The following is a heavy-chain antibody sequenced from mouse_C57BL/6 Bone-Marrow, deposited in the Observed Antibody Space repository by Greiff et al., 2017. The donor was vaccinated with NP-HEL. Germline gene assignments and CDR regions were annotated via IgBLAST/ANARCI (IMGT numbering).Heavy chain of an antibody. CDR3: ARYQFITTVVATPYWYFDV. CDR2: IHPNSGST. D-gene: IGHD1-1*01. CDR1: GYTFTSYW. Sequence: QVQLQQPGAELVKPGASVKLSCKASGYTFTSYWMHWVKQRPGQGLEWIGMIHPNSGSTNYNEKFKSKATLTVDKSSSTAYMQLSSLTSEDSAVYYCARYQFITTVVATPYWYFDVWGTGTTVTVSS. J-gene: IGHJ1*03. V-gene: IGHV1-64*01.